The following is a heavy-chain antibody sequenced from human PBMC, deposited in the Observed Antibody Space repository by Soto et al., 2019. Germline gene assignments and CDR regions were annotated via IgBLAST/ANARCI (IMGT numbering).Heavy chain of an antibody. CDR3: ARWDDAFDI. D-gene: IGHD1-26*01. J-gene: IGHJ3*02. V-gene: IGHV3-11*03. CDR1: VFPLADYS. CDR2: SSSSSSYT. Sequence: PGGSLRLSCAASVFPLADYSMSWIRQAPGKGLEWVSYSSSSSSYTNYADSVKGRFTISRDNAKNSLYLQMNSLRAEDTAVYYCARWDDAFDIWGQGTMVTVSS.